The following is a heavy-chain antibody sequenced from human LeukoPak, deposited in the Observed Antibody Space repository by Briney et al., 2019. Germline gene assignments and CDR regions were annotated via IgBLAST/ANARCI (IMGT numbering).Heavy chain of an antibody. CDR3: AKDGFSSSWYYFDY. D-gene: IGHD6-13*01. CDR1: GFTFSSYA. J-gene: IGHJ4*02. CDR2: ISGSGGST. Sequence: GGSLRLSCAASGFTFSSYAMSSVRQAPGKGLEWVSAISGSGGSTYYADSVKGRFTISRDNSKNTLYLQMNSLRAEDTAVYYCAKDGFSSSWYYFDYWGQGTLVTVSS. V-gene: IGHV3-23*01.